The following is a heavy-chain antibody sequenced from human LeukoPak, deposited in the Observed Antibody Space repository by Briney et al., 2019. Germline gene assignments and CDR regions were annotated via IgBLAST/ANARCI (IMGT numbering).Heavy chain of an antibody. CDR1: GFTFSSYG. Sequence: GGSLRLSCAASGFTFSSYGMHWVRQAPGKGLEWVAFIRYDGSNKYYADSVKGRFTISRDNSKNTLYLQMNSLRAEDTAVYYCAKLVGVAAAGTPEFDYWGQGTLVTVSS. J-gene: IGHJ4*02. V-gene: IGHV3-30*02. D-gene: IGHD6-13*01. CDR3: AKLVGVAAAGTPEFDY. CDR2: IRYDGSNK.